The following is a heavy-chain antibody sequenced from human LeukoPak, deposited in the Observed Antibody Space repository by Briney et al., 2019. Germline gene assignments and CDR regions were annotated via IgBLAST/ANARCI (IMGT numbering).Heavy chain of an antibody. CDR1: GGSISSYY. CDR3: ARRRGSGSYYRRCYFDY. CDR2: IYYSGST. J-gene: IGHJ4*02. V-gene: IGHV4-59*12. Sequence: PSETLSLTCTVSGGSISSYYWSWIRQPPGKGLEWIGYIYYSGSTNYNPSLKSRVTISVDTSKNQFSLKLSSVTAADTAVYYCARRRGSGSYYRRCYFDYWGQGTLVTVSS. D-gene: IGHD3-10*01.